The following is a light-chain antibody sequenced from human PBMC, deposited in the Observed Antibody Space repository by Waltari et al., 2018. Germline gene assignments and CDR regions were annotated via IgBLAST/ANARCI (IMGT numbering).Light chain of an antibody. V-gene: IGLV2-11*01. Sequence: QPALTQPRSVSGSPGQSVPISCTGPIHDIGSDNYVSWYQHTPDNAPKLIIYDVDRRPSGVPYRFSASKSGITASLTISGLQSADEGDYYCCSYAGKYTFVFGGGTKLTV. J-gene: IGLJ2*01. CDR2: DVD. CDR3: CSYAGKYTFV. CDR1: IHDIGSDNY.